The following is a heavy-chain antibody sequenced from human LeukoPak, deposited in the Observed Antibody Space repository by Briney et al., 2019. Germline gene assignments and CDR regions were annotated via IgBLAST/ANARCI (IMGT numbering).Heavy chain of an antibody. D-gene: IGHD3-22*01. J-gene: IGHJ4*02. CDR3: ARGPNYYDSSGFHYRY. Sequence: ASVKVSCKASGYTFTSYYMHWVRQAPGQGLEWMGWINPNSGDTKIAQKFQGRVTMTRDTSISTVYMELSSLRSDDTAAYYCARGPNYYDSSGFHYRYWGQGTLVTVSS. CDR2: INPNSGDT. CDR1: GYTFTSYY. V-gene: IGHV1-2*02.